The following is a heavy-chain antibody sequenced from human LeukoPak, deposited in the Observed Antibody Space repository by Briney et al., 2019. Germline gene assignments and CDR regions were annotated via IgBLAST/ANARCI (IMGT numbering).Heavy chain of an antibody. V-gene: IGHV1-2*06. D-gene: IGHD3-3*01. CDR1: GYTFTGYY. Sequence: ASVKVSCKASGYTFTGYYLHWVRQAPGQGLEWMGRINPNGGGTNYEQKFQGRVTMTCDTSISTAYMELSRLRSDDTAVYYCVRERKITIFGVACDYWGQGTLVTVSS. CDR2: INPNGGGT. J-gene: IGHJ4*02. CDR3: VRERKITIFGVACDY.